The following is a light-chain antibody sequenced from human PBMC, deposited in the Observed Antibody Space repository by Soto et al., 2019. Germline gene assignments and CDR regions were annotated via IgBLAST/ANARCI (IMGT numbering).Light chain of an antibody. CDR1: SSDVRFYKY. Sequence: QSVLTQPPSASGSPGQSVTISCTGTSSDVRFYKYVSWYQHHPGKAPRLMIYEVSKRHSGVPDRFSGSKSGNTASLTVSGLEAEDEADYYCSSYAGSTFYVFRTGTKLTVL. CDR3: SSYAGSTFYV. J-gene: IGLJ1*01. CDR2: EVS. V-gene: IGLV2-8*01.